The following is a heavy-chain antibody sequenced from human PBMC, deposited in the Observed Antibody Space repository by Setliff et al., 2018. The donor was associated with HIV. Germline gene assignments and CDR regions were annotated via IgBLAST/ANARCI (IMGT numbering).Heavy chain of an antibody. V-gene: IGHV4-39*01. CDR3: ARYYYGSQTMLDY. Sequence: PSETLSLTCTVSGGSVSRSDYYWGWIRQPPGKGLEWLGTIYFTGSAYYNPSLKSRVTISVDTSKNQFSLKLSSVTAADTAVYYCARYYYGSQTMLDYWGQGTLVTVSS. J-gene: IGHJ4*02. CDR2: IYFTGSA. CDR1: GGSVSRSDYY. D-gene: IGHD3-10*01.